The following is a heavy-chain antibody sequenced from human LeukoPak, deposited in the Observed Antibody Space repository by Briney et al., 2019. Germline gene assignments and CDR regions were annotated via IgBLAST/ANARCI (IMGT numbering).Heavy chain of an antibody. CDR3: ARGQGAGSHSDDAFDI. CDR1: GGSISSYY. J-gene: IGHJ3*02. CDR2: IYYSGST. D-gene: IGHD3-10*01. Sequence: PSETLSLTCTVSGGSISSYYWSWIRQPPGKGLEWIGYIYYSGSTNYNPSLKSRVTISVDTSKNQFSLKLSSVTAADTAVYYCARGQGAGSHSDDAFDIWGQGTMVTVSS. V-gene: IGHV4-59*01.